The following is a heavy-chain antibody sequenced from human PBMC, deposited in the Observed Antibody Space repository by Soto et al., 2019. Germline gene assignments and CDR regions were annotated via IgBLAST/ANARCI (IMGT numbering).Heavy chain of an antibody. V-gene: IGHV1-2*04. Sequence: QVQLVQSGAEVKRPGASVTVSCRSSGDTFNDYYIHWVRQAPGQGLEWMGWINPNGGVTKYAQKFQGWVSMTRDTSIRTVYMQLSRLRSDETAVYYCARESGGATATLDYYYFYMDVWGTGNTVTVSS. J-gene: IGHJ6*03. D-gene: IGHD5-12*01. CDR1: GDTFNDYY. CDR3: ARESGGATATLDYYYFYMDV. CDR2: INPNGGVT.